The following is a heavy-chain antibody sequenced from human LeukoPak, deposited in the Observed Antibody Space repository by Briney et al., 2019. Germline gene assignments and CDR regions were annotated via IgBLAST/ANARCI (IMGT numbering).Heavy chain of an antibody. D-gene: IGHD3-10*01. CDR3: ARVGDHYHWNLDL. CDR2: LYSGGTT. V-gene: IGHV3-53*01. CDR1: GFTVSTKY. Sequence: GGSLRLSCAASGFTVSTKYMNWVRQAPGKGLEWVSILYSGGTTYCADSVKGRFTISRDTSKNTVSLQMNSLRAEDTAVYFCARVGDHYHWNLDLWGRGTLVTVSS. J-gene: IGHJ2*01.